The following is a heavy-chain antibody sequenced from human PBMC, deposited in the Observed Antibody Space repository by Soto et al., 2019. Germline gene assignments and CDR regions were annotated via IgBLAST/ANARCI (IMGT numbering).Heavy chain of an antibody. CDR1: GGSFSGYY. D-gene: IGHD3-10*02. CDR3: ARSSVRGWSY. Sequence: ETLSLTCAVYGGSFSGYYWTWIRQPPGKGLEWIGEITHSGSTNYNPSLKSRVTISVDTSKNQFSLNLNSVTAADTAVYYCARSSVRGWSYWGQGTLVTVSS. J-gene: IGHJ4*02. CDR2: ITHSGST. V-gene: IGHV4-34*01.